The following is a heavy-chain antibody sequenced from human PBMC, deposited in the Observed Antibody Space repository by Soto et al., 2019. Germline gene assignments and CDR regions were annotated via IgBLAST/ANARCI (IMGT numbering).Heavy chain of an antibody. V-gene: IGHV3-30*18. CDR2: ISYDGSNK. D-gene: IGHD1-26*01. J-gene: IGHJ3*02. CDR1: GFTFSSYG. Sequence: GGSLRLSCAASGFTFSSYGMHWVRQAPGKGLEWVAVISYDGSNKYYADSVKGRFTISRDNSKNTLYLQMNSLRSEDKAVYYWAKEANSLGHDAFDIWGHGTMVTGSS. CDR3: AKEANSLGHDAFDI.